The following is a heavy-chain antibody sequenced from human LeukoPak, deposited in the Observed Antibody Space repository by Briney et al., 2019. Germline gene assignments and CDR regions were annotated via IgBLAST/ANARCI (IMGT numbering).Heavy chain of an antibody. V-gene: IGHV3-11*01. Sequence: PGGSQRLSYAASGFTFSDYYMSWIRQAPGRGLEWVSYISSSGGTIYYADSVKGRFTISRDNAKKSLYLQMNSLRAEDTAVYYCASVYYYGMDVWGQGTTVTVSS. CDR1: GFTFSDYY. CDR2: ISSSGGTI. J-gene: IGHJ6*02. CDR3: ASVYYYGMDV.